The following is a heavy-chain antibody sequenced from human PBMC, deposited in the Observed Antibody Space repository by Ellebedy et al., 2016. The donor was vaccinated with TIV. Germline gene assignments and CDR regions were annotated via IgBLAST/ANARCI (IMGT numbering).Heavy chain of an antibody. D-gene: IGHD6-19*01. V-gene: IGHV3-33*01. Sequence: GGSLRLXCAASGFTFSSYGMHWVRQAPGKGLEWVAVIWYDGSNKYYADSVKGRFTISRDNTKNTLYLQMNSLRAEDTAVYYCARGVGSGWYGYYFDYWGQGTLVTVSS. CDR3: ARGVGSGWYGYYFDY. CDR1: GFTFSSYG. J-gene: IGHJ4*02. CDR2: IWYDGSNK.